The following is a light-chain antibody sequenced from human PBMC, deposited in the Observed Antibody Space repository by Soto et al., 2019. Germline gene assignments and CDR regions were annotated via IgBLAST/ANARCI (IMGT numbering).Light chain of an antibody. V-gene: IGKV1-5*01. CDR1: QSINRW. Sequence: IQMTQSPSTLSASIGDTVTITCRASQSINRWLAWYQQKPGEAPKLLIYDATSLESGVPSRFSGTGSGTEFTLIISSLQPDDFATYYCQQYGSYWTFGQGTKVEIK. J-gene: IGKJ1*01. CDR2: DAT. CDR3: QQYGSYWT.